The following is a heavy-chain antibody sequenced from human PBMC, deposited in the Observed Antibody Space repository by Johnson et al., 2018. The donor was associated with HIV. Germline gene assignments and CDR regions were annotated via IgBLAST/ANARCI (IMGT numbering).Heavy chain of an antibody. V-gene: IGHV3-20*04. D-gene: IGHD1-1*01. J-gene: IGHJ3*02. Sequence: VQLVESGGRVVRPGGSLTLSCAASGFSFDDYGMTWVRQIAGKRLEWVSGIKWSGGSSGYADSVKARFMISRDNSKNSLYLQINSLRVEDTALYCCGRGGGNGNDFLDPFDMWGQGTMVTVSS. CDR1: GFSFDDYG. CDR3: GRGGGNGNDFLDPFDM. CDR2: IKWSGGSS.